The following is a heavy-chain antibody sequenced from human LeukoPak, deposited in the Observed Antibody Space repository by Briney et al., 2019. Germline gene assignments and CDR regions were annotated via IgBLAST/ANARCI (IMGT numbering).Heavy chain of an antibody. CDR3: ARAGRDGYSPFDY. J-gene: IGHJ4*02. CDR2: IIPIFGTA. V-gene: IGHV1-69*05. D-gene: IGHD5-24*01. Sequence: ASVKVSCKASGGTFSSYAISWVRQAPGQGLEWMGGIIPIFGTANYAQKFQGRVTITTDESTSTAYMELSSLRSEDTAVYYCARAGRDGYSPFDYWGQGTLSPSPQ. CDR1: GGTFSSYA.